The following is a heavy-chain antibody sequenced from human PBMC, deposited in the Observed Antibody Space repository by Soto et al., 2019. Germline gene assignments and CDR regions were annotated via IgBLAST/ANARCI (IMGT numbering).Heavy chain of an antibody. CDR2: IYSGGNP. CDR3: ARGHNSTC. V-gene: IGHV3-53*01. Sequence: EERLVQSGGGLVQPGGSLSLSCAASGFSVGGNYMSWVRQAPGKGLELVSLIYSGGNPFYADSMKGRFTLSRDNPNTMLYFQLDSLRVEDTAVYYCARGHNSTCWCQGTLVIVSS. J-gene: IGHJ4*02. CDR1: GFSVGGNY.